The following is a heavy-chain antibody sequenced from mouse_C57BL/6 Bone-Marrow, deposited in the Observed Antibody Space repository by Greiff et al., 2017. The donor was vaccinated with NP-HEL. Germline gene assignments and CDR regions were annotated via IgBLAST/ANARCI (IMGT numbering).Heavy chain of an antibody. CDR3: ATYYSKGYYYAMDY. V-gene: IGHV2-5*01. CDR2: IWRGGST. CDR1: GFSLTSYG. J-gene: IGHJ4*01. Sequence: QVQLQQSGPGLVQPSQSLSITCTVSGFSLTSYGVHWVRQSPGKGLEWLGVIWRGGSTDYNAAFMSRLSITKDNSKSQVFFKMNSLQADDTAIYYCATYYSKGYYYAMDYWGQGTSVTVSS. D-gene: IGHD2-5*01.